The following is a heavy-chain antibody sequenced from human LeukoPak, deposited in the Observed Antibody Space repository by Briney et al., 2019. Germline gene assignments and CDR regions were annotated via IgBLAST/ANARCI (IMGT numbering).Heavy chain of an antibody. D-gene: IGHD3-10*01. CDR2: IIPILGIA. Sequence: GASVKVSCKASGGTFSSYAISWVRQAPGQGLEWMGRIIPILGIANYAQKFQGRVTITADKSTSTAYMELRSLRSDDTAVYYCARDHGGLLWFGELLYYFDYWGQGTLVTVSS. J-gene: IGHJ4*02. V-gene: IGHV1-69*04. CDR1: GGTFSSYA. CDR3: ARDHGGLLWFGELLYYFDY.